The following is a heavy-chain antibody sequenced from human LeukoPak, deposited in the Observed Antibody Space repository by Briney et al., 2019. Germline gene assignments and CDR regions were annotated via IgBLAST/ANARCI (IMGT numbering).Heavy chain of an antibody. D-gene: IGHD4-17*01. Sequence: SETLSLTCAVRDYSISRGYSWGWVRQPPGKGLEWIANFYPSGTTYYNPSLKSRVTISLGTSNNHFSLKLSSVTASDTAVYWCAKTDYGDYGAFNIWGQGTMVTVSS. CDR1: DYSISRGYS. J-gene: IGHJ3*02. CDR3: AKTDYGDYGAFNI. CDR2: FYPSGTT. V-gene: IGHV4-38-2*01.